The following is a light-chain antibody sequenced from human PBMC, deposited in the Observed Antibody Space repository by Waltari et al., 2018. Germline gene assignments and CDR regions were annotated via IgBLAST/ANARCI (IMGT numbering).Light chain of an antibody. CDR3: TSYTTNIILV. J-gene: IGLJ3*02. CDR1: SNDVGGYAY. Sequence: QSALTQPASVSGSPGQSITISCTGTSNDVGGYAYVSWYQQHPGKAPKLIIYEVRHRPSGVSNRFSGSKSGNTASLTISGLQAEDEADYYCTSYTTNIILVLGGGTKVTVL. CDR2: EVR. V-gene: IGLV2-14*01.